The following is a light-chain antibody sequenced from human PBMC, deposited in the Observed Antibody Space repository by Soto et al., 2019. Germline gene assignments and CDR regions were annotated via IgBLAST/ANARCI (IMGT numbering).Light chain of an antibody. CDR3: CSYAGGYTYL. CDR1: SSNIGAGFD. J-gene: IGLJ1*01. V-gene: IGLV1-40*01. CDR2: GNT. Sequence: QSALTQPPSVSGAPGQRVTISCTGSSSNIGAGFDVHWYQQLPGTAPKLLIFGNTNRPSGVPDRFSGSKSGTSASLAITGLQAEDEADYFCCSYAGGYTYLFGTGTKLTVL.